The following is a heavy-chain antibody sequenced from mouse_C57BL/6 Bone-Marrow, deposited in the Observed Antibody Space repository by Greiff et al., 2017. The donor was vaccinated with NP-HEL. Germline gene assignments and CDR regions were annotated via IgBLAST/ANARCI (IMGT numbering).Heavy chain of an antibody. Sequence: EVNLVESGGDLVKPGGSLKLSCAASGFTFSSYGMSWVRQTPDKRLEWVATISSGGSYTYYPDSVKGRFTISRENAKNTLYLQMSSLKSEDTAMYYCGTMGTTETYYYAMDYWGQGTSVTVSS. V-gene: IGHV5-6*01. CDR3: GTMGTTETYYYAMDY. CDR1: GFTFSSYG. CDR2: ISSGGSYT. D-gene: IGHD2-14*01. J-gene: IGHJ4*01.